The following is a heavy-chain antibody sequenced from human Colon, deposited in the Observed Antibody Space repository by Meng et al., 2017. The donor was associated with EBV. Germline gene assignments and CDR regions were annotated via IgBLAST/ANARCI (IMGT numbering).Heavy chain of an antibody. J-gene: IGHJ4*02. D-gene: IGHD5-18*01. V-gene: IGHV4-39*07. CDR2: IHNTGST. CDR3: ARADVDTSMVNPKLSFDY. CDR1: GGSISGSSYY. Sequence: HLQLQESGPGLVKPSETPSLPCTVSGGSISGSSYYWSWIRQPPGKGLEWIGSIHNTGSTYYYPSLKSRVTISGDASKRQFSLKLSSVTAADTAVYYCARADVDTSMVNPKLSFDYWGQGTLVTVSS.